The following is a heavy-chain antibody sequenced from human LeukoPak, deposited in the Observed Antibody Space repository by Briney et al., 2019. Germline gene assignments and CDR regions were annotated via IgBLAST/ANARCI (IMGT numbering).Heavy chain of an antibody. V-gene: IGHV1-8*01. CDR2: MNPNSGNT. CDR1: GYTFTSYD. CDR3: ATTLPGVTIFGVVISEYYFDY. Sequence: GASVKVSCKASGYTFTSYDINWVRQATGQGLEWMGWMNPNSGNTGYAQKFQGRVTMTEDTSTDTAYMELSSLRSEDTAVYYCATTLPGVTIFGVVISEYYFDYWGQGTLVTVSS. D-gene: IGHD3-3*01. J-gene: IGHJ4*02.